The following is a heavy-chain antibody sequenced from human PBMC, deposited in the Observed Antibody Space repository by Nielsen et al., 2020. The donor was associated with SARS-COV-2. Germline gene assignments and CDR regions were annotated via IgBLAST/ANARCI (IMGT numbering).Heavy chain of an antibody. V-gene: IGHV1-3*01. CDR1: GYTFTSYA. J-gene: IGHJ4*02. CDR3: ARDFFAGSSGYYFFDY. CDR2: INAGNGNT. Sequence: ASVKVSCKASGYTFTSYAMHWVRQAPGQRLEWMGWINAGNGNTKYSQKFQGRVTITRDTSASTAYMELSSLRSEDTAVYYCARDFFAGSSGYYFFDYWGQGTLVTVSS. D-gene: IGHD3-22*01.